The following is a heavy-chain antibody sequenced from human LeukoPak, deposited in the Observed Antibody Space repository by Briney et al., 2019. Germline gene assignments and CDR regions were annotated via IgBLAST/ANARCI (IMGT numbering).Heavy chain of an antibody. CDR3: ARENYSSGWYPGGAFDI. V-gene: IGHV4-59*01. CDR1: GDSLSIYY. CDR2: IHNSGAT. Sequence: SETLSLTCTISGDSLSIYYWSWIRQPPRKGLEWIGYIHNSGATNYNPSLQSRVTISVDTSKNQFSLKLSSVTAADTAVYYCARENYSSGWYPGGAFDIWGQGTMVTVSS. J-gene: IGHJ3*02. D-gene: IGHD6-19*01.